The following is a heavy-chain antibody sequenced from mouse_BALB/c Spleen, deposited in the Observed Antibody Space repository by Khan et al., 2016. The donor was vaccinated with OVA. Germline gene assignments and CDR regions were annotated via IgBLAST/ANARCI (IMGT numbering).Heavy chain of an antibody. CDR3: AREEALYHFDH. V-gene: IGHV1-76*01. J-gene: IGHJ2*01. D-gene: IGHD3-2*02. CDR2: IYLGTDNS. Sequence: QVQLKESGAELVRPGASVKLSCKTSGYIFTSYWIHWVKQRPGQGLEWIARIYLGTDNSYYNEKFKDKATLTADKSSSTAYMHLSSLKSEDSDVYFCAREEALYHFDHWGQGTTLTVSS. CDR1: GYIFTSYW.